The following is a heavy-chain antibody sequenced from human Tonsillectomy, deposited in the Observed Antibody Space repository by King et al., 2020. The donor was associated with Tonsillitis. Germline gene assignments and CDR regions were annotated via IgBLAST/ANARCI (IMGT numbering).Heavy chain of an antibody. CDR3: ARAWTPTGSLTSGSYYGVASWFDP. CDR2: IDPSGGRT. J-gene: IGHJ5*02. Sequence: VQLVESGAEVKKAGASVKVSCKASGYTFTSSHLHWVRQAPGQGLEWMGIIDPSGGRTYYSQRFQGRVTMTRDTSTSTVYMELSSLRSEDTAVYYCARAWTPTGSLTSGSYYGVASWFDPWGQGTLVTVSS. CDR1: GYTFTSSH. D-gene: IGHD3-10*01. V-gene: IGHV1-46*01.